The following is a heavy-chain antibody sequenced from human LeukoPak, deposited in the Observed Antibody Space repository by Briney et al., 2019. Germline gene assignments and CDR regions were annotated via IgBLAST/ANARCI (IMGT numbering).Heavy chain of an antibody. V-gene: IGHV1-18*01. D-gene: IGHD3-22*01. J-gene: IGHJ3*02. CDR2: ISAYNGNT. Sequence: GASVKVSCKASGYTFTSYGISWVRQAPGQGLEWMGWISAYNGNTNYAQKLQGRVTMTTDTSTSTAYMELRSLRSDDTAVYYCARANTYYYDSSGYSNGAFDIWGQGTMVTVSS. CDR3: ARANTYYYDSSGYSNGAFDI. CDR1: GYTFTSYG.